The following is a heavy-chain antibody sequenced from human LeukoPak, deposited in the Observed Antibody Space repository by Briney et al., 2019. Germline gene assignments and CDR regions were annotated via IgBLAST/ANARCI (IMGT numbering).Heavy chain of an antibody. J-gene: IGHJ6*02. Sequence: SQSLSLTCALSGGSIKNYYWSWIRQPLGEGLEWIGYVYYTGTTTYNPSLKSRVTISVETSKHQFSLTLNSVTAADTAVYHCARQSDPYYHYGLDFWGQGITVIVSS. CDR1: GGSIKNYY. V-gene: IGHV4-59*01. CDR3: ARQSDPYYHYGLDF. CDR2: VYYTGTT.